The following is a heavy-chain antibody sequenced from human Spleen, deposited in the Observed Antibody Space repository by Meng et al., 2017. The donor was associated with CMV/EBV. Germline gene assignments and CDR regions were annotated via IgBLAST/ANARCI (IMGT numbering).Heavy chain of an antibody. V-gene: IGHV1-8*03. CDR1: FTFQD. Sequence: FTFQDINWVRLAPGQGLEWMGWMNPNSGDTGYAQKFQGRVTITRDTSISTAYMELSSLTSEDTAVYYCARGLRDIVVVPAGHYFDFWGQGTLVTVSS. CDR2: MNPNSGDT. J-gene: IGHJ4*02. CDR3: ARGLRDIVVVPAGHYFDF. D-gene: IGHD2-2*01.